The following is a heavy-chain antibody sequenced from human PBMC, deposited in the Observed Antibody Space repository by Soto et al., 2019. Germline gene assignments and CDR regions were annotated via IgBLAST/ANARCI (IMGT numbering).Heavy chain of an antibody. D-gene: IGHD6-13*01. Sequence: GDSVKVSCKASGGTFLSYAISWVRQAPGQGLEWMGGIIPIFGTANYAQKFQGRVTITADESTSTAYMELSSLRSEDTAVYYCARNLGGIAAAGTFDYWGQGTLVTVSS. CDR2: IIPIFGTA. V-gene: IGHV1-69*13. CDR1: GGTFLSYA. CDR3: ARNLGGIAAAGTFDY. J-gene: IGHJ4*02.